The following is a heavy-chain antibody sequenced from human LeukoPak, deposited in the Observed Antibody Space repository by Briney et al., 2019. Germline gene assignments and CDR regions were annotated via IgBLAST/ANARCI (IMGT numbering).Heavy chain of an antibody. V-gene: IGHV3-7*01. Sequence: GGSLRLSCAASGFTFSSYWMSWVRQAPGKGLEWVANIKQDGSEKYYEDSVQGRFTISRDNAKKSLYLQMNSLRAEDTAVYYCAELGITMIGGVWGKGTTVTISS. CDR2: IKQDGSEK. CDR3: AELGITMIGGV. D-gene: IGHD3-10*02. CDR1: GFTFSSYW. J-gene: IGHJ6*04.